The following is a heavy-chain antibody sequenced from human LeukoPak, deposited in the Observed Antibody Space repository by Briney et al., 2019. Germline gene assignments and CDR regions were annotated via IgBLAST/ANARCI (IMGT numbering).Heavy chain of an antibody. J-gene: IGHJ4*02. Sequence: PGGSLRLSCAASGFTFSSFWMSWVRQAPGKGLEWVANIKEDGSEKYYMDSVKGRFTISRDNAKNSLYLQMNSLRAEDTAVYYCARDVRASFDYWGQGTLVTVSS. CDR1: GFTFSSFW. CDR3: ARDVRASFDY. CDR2: IKEDGSEK. V-gene: IGHV3-7*04.